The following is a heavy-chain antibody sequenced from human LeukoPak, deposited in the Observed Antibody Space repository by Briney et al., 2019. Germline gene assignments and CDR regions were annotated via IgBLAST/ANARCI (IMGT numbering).Heavy chain of an antibody. CDR2: IYYSGST. CDR1: GGSISSYY. CDR3: AAVGMVRGVISAYFDY. D-gene: IGHD3-10*01. V-gene: IGHV4-59*01. Sequence: PSETLSLTCTVSGGSISSYYWSWIRQPPVKGLEWIGYIYYSGSTNYNPSLKSRVTISVDTSKNQFSLKLSSVTAADTAVYYCAAVGMVRGVISAYFDYWGQGTLVTVSS. J-gene: IGHJ4*02.